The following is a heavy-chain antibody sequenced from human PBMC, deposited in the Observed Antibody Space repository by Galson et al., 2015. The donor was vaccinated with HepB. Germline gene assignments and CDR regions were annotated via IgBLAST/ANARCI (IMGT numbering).Heavy chain of an antibody. CDR1: GYTLTNYH. Sequence: SVKVSCKASGYTLTNYHFHWVRRAPGQGPEWMGKIFAGGGSTRFAERFQGRVTLTRDSSTSTIYMEVSSLRSDDTAVYHCARETPDTYYFDSWGQGTLVTVSS. CDR3: ARETPDTYYFDS. J-gene: IGHJ4*02. CDR2: IFAGGGST. D-gene: IGHD2-15*01. V-gene: IGHV1-46*01.